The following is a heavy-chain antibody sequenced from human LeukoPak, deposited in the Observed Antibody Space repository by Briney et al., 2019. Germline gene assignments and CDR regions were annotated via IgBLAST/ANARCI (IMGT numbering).Heavy chain of an antibody. V-gene: IGHV4-30-2*01. Sequence: SQTLSLTCTVSGGSISSGGYYWSWTRQPPGKGLEWIGYIYHSGSTYYNPSLKSRVTISVDRSKNQFSLKLSSVTAADTAVYYCARLYYYDSSGYLNWFDPWGQGTLVTVSS. CDR2: IYHSGST. D-gene: IGHD3-22*01. CDR3: ARLYYYDSSGYLNWFDP. CDR1: GGSISSGGYY. J-gene: IGHJ5*02.